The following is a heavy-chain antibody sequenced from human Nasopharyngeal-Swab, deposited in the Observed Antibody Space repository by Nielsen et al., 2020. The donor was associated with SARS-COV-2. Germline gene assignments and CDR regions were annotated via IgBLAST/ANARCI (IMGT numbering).Heavy chain of an antibody. CDR3: AREAYYYGSGTYDS. V-gene: IGHV4-59*01. CDR2: LYYSGIT. D-gene: IGHD3-10*01. Sequence: WIRQPPGKGLGWIGYLYYSGITNYNPSLMSRVTISIDKSKNQFSLNLSSVNAADTAVYFCAREAYYYGSGTYDSWGQGTRVTVSS. J-gene: IGHJ4*02.